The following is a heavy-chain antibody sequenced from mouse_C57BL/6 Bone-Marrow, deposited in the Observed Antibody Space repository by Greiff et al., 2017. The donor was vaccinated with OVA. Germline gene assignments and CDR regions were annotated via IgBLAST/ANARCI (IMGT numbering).Heavy chain of an antibody. Sequence: VQLQQPGAELVKPGASVKLSCKASGYTFTSYWMHWVKQRPGQGLEWIGMIHPNSGSTNYNEKFKSKATLTVDKSSSTAYMQLSSLTSEDSAVYYCARSEGDGYYVALFAYWGQGTLVTVSA. CDR2: IHPNSGST. D-gene: IGHD2-3*01. J-gene: IGHJ3*01. V-gene: IGHV1-64*01. CDR3: ARSEGDGYYVALFAY. CDR1: GYTFTSYW.